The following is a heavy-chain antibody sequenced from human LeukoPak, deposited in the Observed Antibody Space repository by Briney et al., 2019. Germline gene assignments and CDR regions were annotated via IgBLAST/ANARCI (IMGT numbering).Heavy chain of an antibody. CDR3: ARDATGYFYYGMDV. CDR1: GFTFGGYD. J-gene: IGHJ6*02. V-gene: IGHV3-11*01. Sequence: PGGSLRLSCAASGFTFGGYDMSWIRQAPGKGLEWISYISSSGSPIYYADSVKGRFTISRGNVDNSLFLQMNSLRAEDTAVYYCARDATGYFYYGMDVWGQGTTVTVYS. CDR2: ISSSGSPI. D-gene: IGHD1-14*01.